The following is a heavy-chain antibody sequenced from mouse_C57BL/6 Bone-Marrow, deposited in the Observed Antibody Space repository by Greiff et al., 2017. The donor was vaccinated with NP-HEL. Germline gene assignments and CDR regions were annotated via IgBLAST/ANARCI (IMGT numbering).Heavy chain of an antibody. J-gene: IGHJ4*01. CDR2: INPNNGGT. CDR3: ARPHYYGSSFYAMDY. V-gene: IGHV1-26*01. CDR1: GYTFTDYY. D-gene: IGHD1-1*01. Sequence: EVQLQQSGPELVKPGASVKISCKASGYTFTDYYMNWVKQSHGKSLEWIGDINPNNGGTSYNQKFKGKATLTVDKSSSTAYMELRSLTSEDSAVYYCARPHYYGSSFYAMDYWGQGTSVTVSS.